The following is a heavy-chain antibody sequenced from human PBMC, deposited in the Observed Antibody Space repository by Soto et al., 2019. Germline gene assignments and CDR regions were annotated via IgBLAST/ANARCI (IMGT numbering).Heavy chain of an antibody. J-gene: IGHJ4*02. D-gene: IGHD2-15*01. Sequence: QVQLVQSGAVVKKPGASVKVSCKASGYTFTSYYMHWVRQAPGQGLEWMGIINPSNSTTYAQKFQGRVTMTRDTSTSTVYMELSSLRSEDTAVYYCATVYCSGGSCYSIDYWGQGTLVTVSS. V-gene: IGHV1-46*03. CDR3: ATVYCSGGSCYSIDY. CDR1: GYTFTSYY. CDR2: INPSNST.